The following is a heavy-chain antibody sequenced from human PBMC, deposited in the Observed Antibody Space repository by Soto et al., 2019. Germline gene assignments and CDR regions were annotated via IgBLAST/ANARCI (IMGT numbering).Heavy chain of an antibody. D-gene: IGHD6-19*01. CDR2: ISYDGINK. CDR1: GFTFSSYA. CDR3: VKDGIRGWSDCFFDY. V-gene: IGHV3-30*18. J-gene: IGHJ4*02. Sequence: GGSLRLSCAASGFTFSSYAMHWVRRTPGKGLECVALISYDGINKYYADSVKGRFTVSGDNSMSTLYLQMNSLSAEDTAVYYFVKDGIRGWSDCFFDYWGQGTLVTVSS.